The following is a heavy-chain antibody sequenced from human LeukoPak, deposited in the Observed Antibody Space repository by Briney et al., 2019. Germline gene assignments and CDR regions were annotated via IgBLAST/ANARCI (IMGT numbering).Heavy chain of an antibody. V-gene: IGHV3-7*01. D-gene: IGHD6-13*01. J-gene: IGHJ3*02. CDR3: APLNWVYPDGFDI. CDR1: GFIFSGYW. CDR2: IKDDGSEK. Sequence: PGGSLRLSCAASGFIFSGYWMSWVRQAPGKGLEWVASIKDDGSEKYYMDSVKGRLTISRDNAKNSMSLQMNSLRAEDTAVYYCAPLNWVYPDGFDIWGQGTMVTVSS.